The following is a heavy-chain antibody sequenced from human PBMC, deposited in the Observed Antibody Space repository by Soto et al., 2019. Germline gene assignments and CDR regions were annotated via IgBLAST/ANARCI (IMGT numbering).Heavy chain of an antibody. CDR1: GYSFTSYW. V-gene: IGHV5-10-1*01. Sequence: GESLKISCKGSGYSFTSYWISWVRQMPGKGLEWMGRIDPSDSYTNYSPSFQGHVTISADKSISTAYLQWSSLKASDTAMYYCARIWAYDSSGYYYGMDVWGQGTTVTVS. CDR3: ARIWAYDSSGYYYGMDV. CDR2: IDPSDSYT. D-gene: IGHD3-22*01. J-gene: IGHJ6*02.